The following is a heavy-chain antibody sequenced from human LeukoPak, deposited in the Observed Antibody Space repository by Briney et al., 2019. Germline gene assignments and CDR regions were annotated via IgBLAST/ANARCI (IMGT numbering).Heavy chain of an antibody. D-gene: IGHD4-17*01. Sequence: PSETLSLTCAASGAFIDATGYYCAWLRQPPGKGLEWIGSIYYSGDTHYSPSLKSRLTISADTSKNQFSLKLSSVTAADTAVYYCAIDYGDYPDYWGQGTLVTVSS. CDR3: AIDYGDYPDY. V-gene: IGHV4-39*01. CDR1: GAFIDATGYY. CDR2: IYYSGDT. J-gene: IGHJ4*02.